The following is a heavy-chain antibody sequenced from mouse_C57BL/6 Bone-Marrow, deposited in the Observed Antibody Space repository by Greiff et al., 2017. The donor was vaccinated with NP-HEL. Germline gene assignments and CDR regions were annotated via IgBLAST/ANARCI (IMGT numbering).Heavy chain of an antibody. CDR3: ARERAFAY. CDR1: GFTFSSYA. V-gene: IGHV5-4*01. D-gene: IGHD3-3*01. Sequence: EVHLVESGGGLVKPGGSLKLSCAASGFTFSSYAMSWVRQTPEKRLEWVATISDGGSYTYYPDNVKGRFTISRDNAKNNLYLQMSHLKSEDTAMYYCARERAFAYWGQGTLVTVSA. J-gene: IGHJ3*01. CDR2: ISDGGSYT.